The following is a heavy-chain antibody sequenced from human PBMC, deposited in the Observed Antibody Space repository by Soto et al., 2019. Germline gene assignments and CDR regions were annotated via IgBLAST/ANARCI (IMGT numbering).Heavy chain of an antibody. CDR3: AKHDSSVTSWFDF. D-gene: IGHD3-22*01. CDR1: GFSFNNFA. CDR2: ISGSGGTT. V-gene: IGHV3-23*01. J-gene: IGHJ4*02. Sequence: EVRLLQSRGGLEQPGGPLRLSCAASGFSFNNFAMSWVRLAPGRGLEWVSGISGSGGTTYYADSVKGRITISRDNSQNTLYLQINSLRAEDTALYYCAKHDSSVTSWFDFWGQGTLVTVSS.